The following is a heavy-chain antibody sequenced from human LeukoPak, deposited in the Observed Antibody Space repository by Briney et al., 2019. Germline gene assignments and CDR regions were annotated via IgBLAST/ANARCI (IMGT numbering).Heavy chain of an antibody. D-gene: IGHD4-11*01. V-gene: IGHV1-2*02. CDR3: ATSAGDYRAGHYYYMGV. J-gene: IGHJ6*03. Sequence: ASVKVSCKASGYTFTGYYFHWVRQAPGQGLEWMGWINPNTAGTNYAQKFLGGVTLTWDTSISTAYMELNRLKSDDTAVYYCATSAGDYRAGHYYYMGVWGKGTSVTVSS. CDR2: INPNTAGT. CDR1: GYTFTGYY.